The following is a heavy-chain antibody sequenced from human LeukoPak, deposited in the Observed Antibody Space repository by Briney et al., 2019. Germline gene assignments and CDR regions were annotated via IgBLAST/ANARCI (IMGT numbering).Heavy chain of an antibody. CDR1: GYTFTGYY. Sequence: GASVKVSCKASGYTFTGYYMHWVRQAPGQRLEWMGRINPNSGGTNYAQEFQGRVTMTRDTSISTAYMELSRLRSDDTAVYYCAREGRRYFDWLLSNWFDPWGQGTLVTVSS. CDR2: INPNSGGT. D-gene: IGHD3-9*01. CDR3: AREGRRYFDWLLSNWFDP. J-gene: IGHJ5*02. V-gene: IGHV1-2*06.